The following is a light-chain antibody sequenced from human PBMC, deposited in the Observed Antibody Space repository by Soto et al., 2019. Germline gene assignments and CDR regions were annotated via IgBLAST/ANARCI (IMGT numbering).Light chain of an antibody. CDR1: QSLITRY. V-gene: IGKV3-20*01. Sequence: EIVLTQSPGTLSLFPGERATLSCRASQSLITRYLAWYQQKPGQAPRLLIYGASSRATGIPDRFSGSGSGTDFTLTSSRQEPEDFAVYYCQQDGTSPTFCQGTRLEIK. CDR2: GAS. CDR3: QQDGTSPT. J-gene: IGKJ5*01.